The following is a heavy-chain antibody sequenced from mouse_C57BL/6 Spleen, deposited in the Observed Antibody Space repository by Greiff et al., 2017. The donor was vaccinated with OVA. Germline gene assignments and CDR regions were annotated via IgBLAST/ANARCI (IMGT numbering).Heavy chain of an antibody. CDR2: INPNNGGT. D-gene: IGHD1-1*01. CDR1: GYTFTDYN. CDR3: ALVTTVVAPYWYFDG. Sequence: EVQLQQSGPELVKPGASVKIPCKASGYTFTDYNMDWVKQSHGKSLEWIGDINPNNGGTIYNQKFKGKATLTVDKSSSTAYMELRSLTSEDTAVYYCALVTTVVAPYWYFDGWGTGTTVTVSS. J-gene: IGHJ1*03. V-gene: IGHV1-18*01.